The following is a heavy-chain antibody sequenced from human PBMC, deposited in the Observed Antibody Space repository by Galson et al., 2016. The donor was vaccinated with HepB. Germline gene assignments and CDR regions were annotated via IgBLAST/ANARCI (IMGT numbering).Heavy chain of an antibody. CDR2: VYYSGTA. Sequence: SETLSLTCTVSSGSISSSRYYWGWIRQPPGKGLEWIGSVYYSGTAYYDTSLTSRVSISVDTPKNQFSLRLSSVAVGDTAVYFCASHCGGDCYNNLADAFDIWGRGTMVTVSS. CDR1: SGSISSSRYY. J-gene: IGHJ3*02. D-gene: IGHD2-21*01. V-gene: IGHV4-39*01. CDR3: ASHCGGDCYNNLADAFDI.